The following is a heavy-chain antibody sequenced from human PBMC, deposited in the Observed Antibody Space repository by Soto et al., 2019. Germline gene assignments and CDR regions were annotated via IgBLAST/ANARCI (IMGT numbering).Heavy chain of an antibody. CDR2: IIPIFGTA. J-gene: IGHJ4*02. D-gene: IGHD3-22*01. V-gene: IGHV1-69*13. CDR1: GGTFSSYA. Sequence: ASLKVSCKTSGGTFSSYAISWVRQAPGQGLEWMGGIIPIFGTANYAQKFQGRVTITADESTSTAYMELSSLRSEDTAVYYCARGEAPTYYYDSSGYYYFDYWGQGTLVTVSS. CDR3: ARGEAPTYYYDSSGYYYFDY.